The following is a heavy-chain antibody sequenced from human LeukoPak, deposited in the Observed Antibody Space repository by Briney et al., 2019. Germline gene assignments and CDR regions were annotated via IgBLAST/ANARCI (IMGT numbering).Heavy chain of an antibody. V-gene: IGHV1-2*02. CDR2: INPNSGGT. CDR1: GYTFTGYY. D-gene: IGHD1-26*01. J-gene: IGHJ4*02. Sequence: ASVKVSCKASGYTFTGYYMHWVRQAPGQGLEWMGWINPNSGGTNYAQKFQGRVTMTTDTSTSTAYMELRSLRSDDTAVYYCARGGYYEAHDYWGQGTLVTVSS. CDR3: ARGGYYEAHDY.